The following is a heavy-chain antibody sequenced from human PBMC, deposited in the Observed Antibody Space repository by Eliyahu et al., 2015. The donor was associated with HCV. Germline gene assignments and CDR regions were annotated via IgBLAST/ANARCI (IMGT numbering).Heavy chain of an antibody. CDR3: VRGGLDDF. J-gene: IGHJ4*02. CDR2: ISANGRST. D-gene: IGHD5-12*01. Sequence: EVQLVESGGALVQPGGSLRLSCAASGFIFSTNIMHWVRQAPGMGLEYVSVISANGRSTYYADSVKGRFTVSRDISKNTLYLQMSSLRVEDTAVYYCVRGGLDDFWGQGTLVTVSS. CDR1: GFIFSTNI. V-gene: IGHV3-64D*09.